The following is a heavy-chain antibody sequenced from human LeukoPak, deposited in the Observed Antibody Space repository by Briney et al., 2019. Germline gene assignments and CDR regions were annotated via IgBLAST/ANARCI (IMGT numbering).Heavy chain of an antibody. D-gene: IGHD3-10*01. CDR2: IRSDGSST. V-gene: IGHV3-74*01. CDR1: GFTFSSYE. CDR3: AGVLVVRDLAYFDY. Sequence: GGSLRLSCAASGFTFSSYEMHWVRQAPGKGLEWVSRIRSDGSSTSYADSVRGRFTISRDNAKNTLYLQMNSLRAEDTAVYYCAGVLVVRDLAYFDYWGHGTLVTVSS. J-gene: IGHJ4*01.